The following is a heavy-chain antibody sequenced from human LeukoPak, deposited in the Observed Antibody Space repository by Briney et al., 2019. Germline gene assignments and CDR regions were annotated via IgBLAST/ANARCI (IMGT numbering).Heavy chain of an antibody. Sequence: SETLSLTCAVYGGSFSGYYWSWIRRPPGKGLEWIGEINHSGSTNYNPSLKSRVTISVDTSKNQFSLKLSSVTAADTAVYYCARGVPAATFHGMDVWGQGTTVTVSS. CDR2: INHSGST. CDR3: ARGVPAATFHGMDV. CDR1: GGSFSGYY. J-gene: IGHJ6*02. V-gene: IGHV4-34*01. D-gene: IGHD2-2*01.